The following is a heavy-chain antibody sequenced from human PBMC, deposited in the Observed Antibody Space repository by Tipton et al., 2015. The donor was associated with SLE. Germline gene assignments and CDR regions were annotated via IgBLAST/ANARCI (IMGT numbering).Heavy chain of an antibody. J-gene: IGHJ2*01. CDR2: INPSGGST. V-gene: IGHV1-46*01. Sequence: QLVQSGAEMKKPGASVKVSCKASGYTFTSYYMHWVRQAPGQGLEWMGIINPSGGSTSYAQKFQGRVTISVDTSKNQFSLKLSSVTAADTAVYYCARGGGNANWYFDLWGRGTLVTVSS. CDR3: ARGGGNANWYFDL. D-gene: IGHD4-23*01. CDR1: GYTFTSYY.